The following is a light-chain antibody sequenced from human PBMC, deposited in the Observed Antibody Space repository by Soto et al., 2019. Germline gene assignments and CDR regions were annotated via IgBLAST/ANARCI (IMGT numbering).Light chain of an antibody. CDR3: QSYDSSLSGVV. V-gene: IGLV1-40*01. CDR2: GTS. CDR1: SSNIGAGYD. Sequence: HSVLTQPPSVSGAPGQRVTISCTGSSSNIGAGYDVHWYQQLPGTAPKLLIYGTSNRPSGVPDRFSGSKSGTSASLAITGLQAEDEADYYCQSYDSSLSGVVFGGGTKLTFL. J-gene: IGLJ2*01.